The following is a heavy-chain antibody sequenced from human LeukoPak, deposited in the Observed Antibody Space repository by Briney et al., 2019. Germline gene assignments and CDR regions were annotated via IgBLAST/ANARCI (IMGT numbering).Heavy chain of an antibody. Sequence: SETLSLTCAVSGYSISSGYFWGWIRRPPGRGLELIGSIDHSGTAYYNPSLKSRVTISVDTSKHQFSLRLSSVTAADTAAYYCATTDGRDGYIGCFGYWGQGTLVTVSS. CDR1: GYSISSGYF. J-gene: IGHJ4*02. CDR2: IDHSGTA. D-gene: IGHD5-24*01. V-gene: IGHV4-38-2*01. CDR3: ATTDGRDGYIGCFGY.